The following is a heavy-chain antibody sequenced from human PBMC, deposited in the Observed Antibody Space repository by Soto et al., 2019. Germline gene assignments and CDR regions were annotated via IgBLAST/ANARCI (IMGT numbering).Heavy chain of an antibody. J-gene: IGHJ4*01. Sequence: LRLSCAVSGFTFDDYAMHWVRQAPGKGLEWVSGISWNSGSMGYADSVKGRFTISRDNAKNSLYLQMNSLRAEDTALYYCAKDTRSGYSSSSGLFDYWGQGTLVTVSS. CDR2: ISWNSGSM. CDR3: AKDTRSGYSSSSGLFDY. D-gene: IGHD6-6*01. V-gene: IGHV3-9*01. CDR1: GFTFDDYA.